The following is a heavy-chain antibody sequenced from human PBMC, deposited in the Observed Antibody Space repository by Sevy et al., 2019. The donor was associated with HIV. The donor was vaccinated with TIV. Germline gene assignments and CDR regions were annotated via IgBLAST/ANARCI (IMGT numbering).Heavy chain of an antibody. CDR2: ISHDGINE. J-gene: IGHJ6*02. D-gene: IGHD1-26*01. CDR1: GFSFSYYG. CDR3: ANAYSGRYGHSYVYALDV. Sequence: GGSLRLSCIGSGFSFSYYGIHWVRQSPGKGLDWVALISHDGINEYYADSVKGRFTISRDNSKNTVYLEMNSLRNEDTTIYFCANAYSGRYGHSYVYALDVWGQGTTVSVSS. V-gene: IGHV3-30*18.